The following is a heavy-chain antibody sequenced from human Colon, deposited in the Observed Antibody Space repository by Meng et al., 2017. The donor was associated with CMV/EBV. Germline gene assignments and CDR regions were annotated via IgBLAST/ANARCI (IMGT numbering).Heavy chain of an antibody. CDR1: GGSFSGYY. CDR2: INHSGST. CDR3: ARGAGDTAMGSYYFDY. V-gene: IGHV4-34*01. D-gene: IGHD5-18*01. J-gene: IGHJ4*02. Sequence: SETLSLTCAVYGGSFSGYYWSWIRQPPGKGLEWIGEINHSGSTNYNPSLKSRVTISVDTSKNQFSLKLSSVTAADTAVYYCARGAGDTAMGSYYFDYWGQGTLVTVSS.